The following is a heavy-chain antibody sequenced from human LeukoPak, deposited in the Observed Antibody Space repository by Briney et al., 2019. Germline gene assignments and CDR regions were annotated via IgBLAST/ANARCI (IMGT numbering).Heavy chain of an antibody. J-gene: IGHJ6*04. CDR3: VRESGFWSGPGIGRPLDV. CDR1: GFTFSSHW. V-gene: IGHV3-7*01. D-gene: IGHD3-3*01. Sequence: PGGSLRLSCAASGFTFSSHWMSWVRQAPGKGLEWVSNIKEDGSDKYYVDSVKGRFTISRDNAENSLYLQMNSLRAEDTALYFCVRESGFWSGPGIGRPLDVWGKGTTVTVSS. CDR2: IKEDGSDK.